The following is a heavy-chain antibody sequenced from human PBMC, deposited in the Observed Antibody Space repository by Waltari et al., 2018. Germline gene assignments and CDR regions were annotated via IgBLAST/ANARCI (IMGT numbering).Heavy chain of an antibody. D-gene: IGHD3-10*01. CDR3: ARDISGAFDI. J-gene: IGHJ3*02. CDR1: GFSFSSYG. V-gene: IGHV3-33*01. Sequence: QVQLVESGGGVVKPGRSLRLSCAASGFSFSSYGMHCVRQGPGKGLEWVAVIWYDGDNKYYADAVMGRFTISRDNSKNTLYLQMNSLRAEDTAVYYCARDISGAFDIWGQGTMVTVSS. CDR2: IWYDGDNK.